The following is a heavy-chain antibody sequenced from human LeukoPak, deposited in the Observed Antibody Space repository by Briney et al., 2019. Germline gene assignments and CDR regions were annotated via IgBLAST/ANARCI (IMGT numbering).Heavy chain of an antibody. V-gene: IGHV4-59*01. J-gene: IGHJ4*02. CDR1: GGSISSYY. Sequence: SETLSLTCTVSGGSISSYYWSWIRQPPGKGLEWIGYIYYSGTTNYNPSLESRVTISVDTSKNQFSLKLSSVTAADTAVYYCARGVYIAAAQYGYWGQGTLVTVSS. CDR3: ARGVYIAAAQYGY. D-gene: IGHD6-13*01. CDR2: IYYSGTT.